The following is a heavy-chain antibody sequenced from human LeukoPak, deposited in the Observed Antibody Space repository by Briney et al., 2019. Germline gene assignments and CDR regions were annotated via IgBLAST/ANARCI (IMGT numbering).Heavy chain of an antibody. CDR1: GGSIRSSYYY. D-gene: IGHD6-19*01. J-gene: IGHJ4*02. V-gene: IGHV4-39*01. CDR2: IYYSGST. CDR3: ARWIAVAGTS. Sequence: SETLSLTCTVSGGSIRSSYYYWGWIRQPPGKGLEWIGSIYYSGSTYYNPSLKSRVTISVDTSKNQFSLKLSSVTAADTAVYYCARWIAVAGTSWGQGTLVTVSS.